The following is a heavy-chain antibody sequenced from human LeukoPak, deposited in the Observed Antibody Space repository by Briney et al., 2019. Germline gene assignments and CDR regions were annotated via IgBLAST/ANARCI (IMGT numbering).Heavy chain of an antibody. CDR2: INSDGSRT. CDR1: AFTLSSYW. D-gene: IGHD3-16*01. J-gene: IGHJ5*02. V-gene: IGHV3-74*01. Sequence: GGSLKPPLAALAFTLSSYWMHWVRQAPGKGLVWVSHINSDGSRTDYADSVKGRFTVSRDNAKNTVYLQMNSLRAEDTAVYYCARGNPLGHLWGQGALVTVSS. CDR3: ARGNPLGHL.